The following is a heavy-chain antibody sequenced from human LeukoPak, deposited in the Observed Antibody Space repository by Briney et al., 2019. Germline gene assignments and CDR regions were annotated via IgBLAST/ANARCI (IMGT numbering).Heavy chain of an antibody. Sequence: ASVKVSCKASGYTFTSYYMHWVRQAPGQGLEWMGLINPSGGSTSYAQKFQGRVTMTRDTSTSTVYMELSSLRSEDTAVYYCARDIVVVPAAKPPSDAFDIWGQGTMVTVSS. V-gene: IGHV1-46*01. J-gene: IGHJ3*02. CDR2: INPSGGST. CDR3: ARDIVVVPAAKPPSDAFDI. CDR1: GYTFTSYY. D-gene: IGHD2-2*01.